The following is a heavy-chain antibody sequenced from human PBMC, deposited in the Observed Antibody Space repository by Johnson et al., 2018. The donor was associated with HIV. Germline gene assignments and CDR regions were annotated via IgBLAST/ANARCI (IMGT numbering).Heavy chain of an antibody. CDR1: GFTFSSYA. V-gene: IGHV3-30*04. CDR2: ISYDGSNK. J-gene: IGHJ3*02. CDR3: ARATVDDYGDYDDAFDI. Sequence: LRLSCAASGFTFSSYAMHWVRQAPGKGLEWVAVISYDGSNKYYADSVKGRFTISRDNSKNTMYLQMNSLRAEDTAVYYCARATVDDYGDYDDAFDIWGQGTMVTVSS. D-gene: IGHD4-17*01.